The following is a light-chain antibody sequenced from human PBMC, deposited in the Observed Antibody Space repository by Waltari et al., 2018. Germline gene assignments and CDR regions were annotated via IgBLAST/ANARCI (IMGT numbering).Light chain of an antibody. Sequence: DIVMTQYPDSLAVSLGDRATINCKSSHSVLYSPNNKNYLAWYQQKPGQPPKLLIYWASTRESGVPDRFSGSGSGTNFTLTISSLQAEDVAVYYCQQHYTAPVTFGQGTKLEI. CDR1: HSVLYSPNNKNY. CDR3: QQHYTAPVT. CDR2: WAS. J-gene: IGKJ2*01. V-gene: IGKV4-1*01.